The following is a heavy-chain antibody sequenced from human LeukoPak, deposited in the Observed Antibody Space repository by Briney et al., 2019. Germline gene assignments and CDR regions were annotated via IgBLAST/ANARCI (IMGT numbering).Heavy chain of an antibody. CDR3: ARELWFGELSPFVDY. CDR1: GFTVSSNY. Sequence: GGSLRLSCAASGFTVSSNYMSWVRQAPGKGLEWVSVIYSGGSTYYADSVKGRFTISRDNSKNTLHLQMNSLRAEDTAVYYCARELWFGELSPFVDYWGQGTLVTVSS. J-gene: IGHJ4*02. D-gene: IGHD3-10*01. V-gene: IGHV3-66*01. CDR2: IYSGGST.